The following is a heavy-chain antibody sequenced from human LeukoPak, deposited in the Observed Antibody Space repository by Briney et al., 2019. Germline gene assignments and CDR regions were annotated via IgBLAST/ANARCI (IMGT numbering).Heavy chain of an antibody. CDR1: GFTFTSFA. CDR2: IYGGGST. D-gene: IGHD6-19*01. V-gene: IGHV3-53*01. Sequence: GGSLRLSCTASGFTFTSFAMHWVRQDPGEGLEWVSVIYGGGSTYYADSVKGRFTISRDTSKNTLYLQMNSLRADDTAVYYCATWPGGWYGEDSWGQGTLVTVSS. J-gene: IGHJ4*02. CDR3: ATWPGGWYGEDS.